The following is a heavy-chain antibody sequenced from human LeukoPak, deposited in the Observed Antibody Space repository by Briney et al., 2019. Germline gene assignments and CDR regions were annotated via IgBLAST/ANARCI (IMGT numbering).Heavy chain of an antibody. D-gene: IGHD6-13*01. CDR1: GGSFSGYY. J-gene: IGHJ4*02. CDR3: ARGGNSGSSWYRTKRAFDY. CDR2: INHSGST. V-gene: IGHV4-34*01. Sequence: SETLSLTCAVYGGSFSGYYWSWIRQPPGKGLEWIGEINHSGSTNYNPSLKSRVTISVDTSKNQFSLKLSSVTAADTAVYYCARGGNSGSSWYRTKRAFDYWGQGTLVTVSS.